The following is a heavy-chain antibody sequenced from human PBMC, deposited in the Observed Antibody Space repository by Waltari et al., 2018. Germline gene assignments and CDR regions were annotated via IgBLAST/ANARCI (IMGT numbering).Heavy chain of an antibody. Sequence: QVQLVESGGGVVQPGGSLRLSCAGSGFTFRRYGQPWVRPAPGKGLEWVAFIRYDGSNKYYADSVKGRFTISRDNSKKTLYLQMNSLRAEDTAVYYCAKDRIVGAIPFDYWGQGTLVTVSS. CDR2: IRYDGSNK. D-gene: IGHD1-26*01. CDR1: GFTFRRYG. V-gene: IGHV3-30*02. J-gene: IGHJ4*02. CDR3: AKDRIVGAIPFDY.